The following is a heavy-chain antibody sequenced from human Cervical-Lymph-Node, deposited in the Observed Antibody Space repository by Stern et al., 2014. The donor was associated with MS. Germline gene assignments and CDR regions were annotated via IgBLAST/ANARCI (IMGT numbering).Heavy chain of an antibody. D-gene: IGHD6-13*01. CDR2: IIPIFETA. J-gene: IGHJ4*02. V-gene: IGHV1-69*12. Sequence: QVQLVQSGAVVKKPGSSMKVSCKASGGTFSSDAIGWVRQAPGQGLEWMGGIIPIFETANYAQKFQGRVTITADQSTKTAYLELSSLTSGDTAMYFCASGTRSSWYFDFWGQGTLVTVST. CDR1: GGTFSSDA. CDR3: ASGTRSSWYFDF.